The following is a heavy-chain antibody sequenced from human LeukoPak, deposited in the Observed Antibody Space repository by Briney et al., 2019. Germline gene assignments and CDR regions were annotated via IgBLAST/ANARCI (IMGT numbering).Heavy chain of an antibody. CDR2: IRYDGSNK. CDR3: AKDPYDFWSGYTWNWFDP. CDR1: GFTFSSYG. D-gene: IGHD3-3*01. J-gene: IGHJ5*02. V-gene: IGHV3-30*02. Sequence: PGGSLRLSCAASGFTFSSYGMHWVRQAPGKGLEWVAFIRYDGSNKYYADSVKGRFTISRDNSKNTLYLQMNSLRAEDTAVYYCAKDPYDFWSGYTWNWFDPWGQGTLVTVSS.